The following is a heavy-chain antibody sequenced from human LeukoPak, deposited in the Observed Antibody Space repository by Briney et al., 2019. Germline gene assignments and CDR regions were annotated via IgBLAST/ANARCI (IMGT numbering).Heavy chain of an antibody. CDR1: GFTFSDYN. J-gene: IGHJ4*02. V-gene: IGHV3-11*01. Sequence: PGGSLRLSCAASGFTFSDYNMRWIRQAPGKGLEWVSSISRSGSTKYYADSVKGRFTISRDNAKNSLFLQMNSLRAEDTAVYYCAKAPVTTCSGAYSYPFDYWGQGTLVTVSS. CDR2: ISRSGSTK. D-gene: IGHD2-15*01. CDR3: AKAPVTTCSGAYSYPFDY.